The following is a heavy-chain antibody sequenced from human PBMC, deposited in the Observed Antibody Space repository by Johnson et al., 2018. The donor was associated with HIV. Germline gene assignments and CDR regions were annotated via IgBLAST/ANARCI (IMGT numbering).Heavy chain of an antibody. J-gene: IGHJ3*02. CDR1: GFTFSSHD. V-gene: IGHV3-30-3*01. CDR3: ANALGI. Sequence: QVQLVESGGGVVQPGRSLRVSCGASGFTFSSHDMHWVRQAPGKGLEWVAVISYDGSNKYYADSVKGRFTISRDNYKNTVYLQMNSLRTEDTAVYYCANALGIWGQGTMVTVSS. CDR2: ISYDGSNK.